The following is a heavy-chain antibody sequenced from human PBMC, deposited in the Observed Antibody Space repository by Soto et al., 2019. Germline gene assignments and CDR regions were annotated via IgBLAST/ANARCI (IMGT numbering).Heavy chain of an antibody. D-gene: IGHD6-19*01. J-gene: IGHJ4*02. Sequence: LSLTCSVSGGSISGSYWSWIRQSPGKGLEWLGYVYYTGSTNYSPSLRSRVSISVDTSKNEFSLRLSSVTAADTAVYFCARSVAVPGAHIDYWGQGTQVTVSS. V-gene: IGHV4-59*01. CDR2: VYYTGST. CDR3: ARSVAVPGAHIDY. CDR1: GGSISGSY.